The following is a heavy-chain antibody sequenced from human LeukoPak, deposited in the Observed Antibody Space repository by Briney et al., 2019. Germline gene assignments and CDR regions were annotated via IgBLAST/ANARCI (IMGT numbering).Heavy chain of an antibody. Sequence: GGSLRLSCAASGFTFSSYAMSWLRQAPGKGLEWVSAISGSGGSTYYADSVKGRFTISRDNSKNTLYLQMNSLRAEDTAVYDCAKDLESGSYFSYLDYWGQGTLVTVSS. CDR1: GFTFSSYA. CDR2: ISGSGGST. V-gene: IGHV3-23*01. CDR3: AKDLESGSYFSYLDY. J-gene: IGHJ4*02. D-gene: IGHD1-26*01.